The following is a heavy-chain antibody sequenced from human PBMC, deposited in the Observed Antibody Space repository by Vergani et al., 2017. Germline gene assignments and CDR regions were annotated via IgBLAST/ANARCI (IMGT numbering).Heavy chain of an antibody. V-gene: IGHV1-69*01. CDR2: IIPIFGTA. CDR1: GGTFSSYA. Sequence: QVQLVQSGAEVKKPGSSVKVSCKASGGTFSSYAISWVRQAPGQGLEWMGGIIPIFGTANYAQKFQGRVTITADESTSTAYMELGSLRSEDTAVYYCARGYCSSTSCYTGVAFDIWGQGTMVTVSS. CDR3: ARGYCSSTSCYTGVAFDI. J-gene: IGHJ3*02. D-gene: IGHD2-2*02.